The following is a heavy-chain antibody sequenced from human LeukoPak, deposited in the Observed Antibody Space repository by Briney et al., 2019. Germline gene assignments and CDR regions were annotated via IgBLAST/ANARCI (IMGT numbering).Heavy chain of an antibody. J-gene: IGHJ4*02. D-gene: IGHD4-17*01. CDR3: ARRGHGDYADY. CDR2: LYYTGTT. CDR1: GGSITTYS. V-gene: IGHV4-59*01. Sequence: SETLSLTCTVSGGSITTYSWSWIRQPPGKGLEWIGYLYYTGTTTYNPSLKSRLTMSVDSSKNQYSLKLRSVTAADTALYYCARRGHGDYADYWGQGSLVTVSS.